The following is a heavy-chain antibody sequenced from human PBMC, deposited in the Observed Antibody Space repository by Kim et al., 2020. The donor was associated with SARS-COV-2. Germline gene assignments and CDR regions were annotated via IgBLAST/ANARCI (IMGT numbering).Heavy chain of an antibody. CDR3: ANGLIVRYGKCGGDCYGPFDY. V-gene: IGHV3-23*01. D-gene: IGHD2-21*02. Sequence: GGSLRLSCAASGFTFSSYAMSWVRQAPGKGLEWVSAISGSGGSTYYADSVKGRFTISRDNSKNTLYLQMNSLRAEDTAVYYCANGLIVRYGKCGGDCYGPFDYWGQGTLVTVSP. J-gene: IGHJ4*02. CDR1: GFTFSSYA. CDR2: ISGSGGST.